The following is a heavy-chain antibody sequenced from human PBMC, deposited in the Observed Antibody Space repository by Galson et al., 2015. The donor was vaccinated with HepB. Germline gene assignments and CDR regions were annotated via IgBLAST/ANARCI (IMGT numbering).Heavy chain of an antibody. V-gene: IGHV1-3*01. CDR3: ARALTRLGSGSLLGY. J-gene: IGHJ4*02. CDR1: GYTFTNYA. CDR2: INAGYGDI. Sequence: SVKVSCKASGYTFTNYAMQWVRQAPGQRLDWMGWINAGYGDIRCSQKFQGRVTFTRDTSATTVYMELSSLRSEDTAVYYCARALTRLGSGSLLGYWGQGTLVTVSS. D-gene: IGHD3-10*01.